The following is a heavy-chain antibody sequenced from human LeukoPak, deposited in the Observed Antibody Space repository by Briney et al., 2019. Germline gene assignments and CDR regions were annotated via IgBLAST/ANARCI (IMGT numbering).Heavy chain of an antibody. J-gene: IGHJ4*02. CDR1: GGAITNTNY. Sequence: PSETLSLTCGVSGGAITNTNYWTWVRQPPGKGLEWIGEVNLQGSTNYNPSLMGRVAISVDTSENHISLQLTSVTAADTAVYYCAREGGPYRPLDYSGQGTLVTVSS. CDR2: VNLQGST. V-gene: IGHV4-4*02. CDR3: AREGGPYRPLDY.